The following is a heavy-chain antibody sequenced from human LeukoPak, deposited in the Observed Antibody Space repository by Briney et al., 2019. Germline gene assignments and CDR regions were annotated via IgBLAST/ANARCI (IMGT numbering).Heavy chain of an antibody. CDR2: ISYDGSNK. D-gene: IGHD2/OR15-2a*01. CDR1: GFTFSSYG. J-gene: IGHJ6*02. V-gene: IGHV3-30*18. Sequence: PGRSLRLSCAASGFTFSSYGMHWVRQAPGKGLEWVAVISYDGSNKYYVDSVKGRFTISRDISKNTLYLQMSSLRPDDTAVYYCAKDSKHYSMDVWGQGTTVTVS. CDR3: AKDSKHYSMDV.